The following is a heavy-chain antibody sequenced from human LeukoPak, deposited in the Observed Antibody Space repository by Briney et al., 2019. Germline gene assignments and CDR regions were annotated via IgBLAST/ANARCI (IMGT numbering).Heavy chain of an antibody. J-gene: IGHJ4*02. CDR1: GYTFTSYG. D-gene: IGHD2-15*01. Sequence: ASVKVSCKASGYTFTSYGISWVRQAPGQGLEWMGWISAYNGSTNYAQKLQGRVTMTTDTSTSTAYMEMRSLRSDDTAVYYCARDRCSGGSCYQVTGGYWGQGTLVTVSS. V-gene: IGHV1-18*01. CDR3: ARDRCSGGSCYQVTGGY. CDR2: ISAYNGST.